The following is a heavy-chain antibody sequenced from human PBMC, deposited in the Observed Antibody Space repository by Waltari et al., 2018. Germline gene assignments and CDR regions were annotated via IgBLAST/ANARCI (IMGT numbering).Heavy chain of an antibody. Sequence: QLQLQESGSGLVMPSQTLSLTCAVSGAPVSTRGHSWSWIRLPPGRGLEWVGYINDSGSTYYNPTLKSRVTISIDSSRNQFSLKLTSVTAADTAVYYCARDPGGFDRRFDSWGQGILVTVSS. CDR2: INDSGST. CDR3: ARDPGGFDRRFDS. D-gene: IGHD3-16*01. CDR1: GAPVSTRGHS. J-gene: IGHJ5*01. V-gene: IGHV4-30-2*01.